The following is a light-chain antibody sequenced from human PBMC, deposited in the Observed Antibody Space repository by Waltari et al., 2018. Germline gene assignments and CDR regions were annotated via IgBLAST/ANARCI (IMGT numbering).Light chain of an antibody. J-gene: IGLJ1*01. Sequence: QSALTQPPSASGSPGQSVTISCTGTSSDIGAYNFVSWYQQYPGKAPKFLIYDVNKRPAGVPERFSGSKSGNTASLTVSGLQPEDEADYYCSSYAGGGYVFGTGTTVTVL. CDR3: SSYAGGGYV. CDR1: SSDIGAYNF. CDR2: DVN. V-gene: IGLV2-8*01.